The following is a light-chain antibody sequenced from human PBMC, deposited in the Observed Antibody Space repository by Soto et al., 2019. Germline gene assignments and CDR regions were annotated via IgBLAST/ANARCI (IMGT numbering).Light chain of an antibody. CDR2: GAS. V-gene: IGKV3-20*01. J-gene: IGKJ1*01. CDR1: QSVSSSY. Sequence: EIVLTQSPGTLSLSPWERATLSCRASQSVSSSYLAWYQQRPGQAPRLLIYGASSRATGIPDRFSGSGSGTDFTLTISRLEPEDFAVYYCQRYGSSPPWTFGQGTKVEIK. CDR3: QRYGSSPPWT.